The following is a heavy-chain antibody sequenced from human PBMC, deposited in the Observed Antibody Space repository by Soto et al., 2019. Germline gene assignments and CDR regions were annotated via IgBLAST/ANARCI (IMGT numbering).Heavy chain of an antibody. V-gene: IGHV3-30-3*01. CDR3: ARGREDGPFDY. CDR2: ISYDGSNK. J-gene: IGHJ4*02. CDR1: GFTFSSYA. D-gene: IGHD2-15*01. Sequence: QVQLVESGGGVVQPGRSQRLSCAASGFTFSSYAMHWVRQAPGKGLEWVAVISYDGSNKYYADSVKGRFTISRDNSKNTLDLQMNSLRAEDTAVYYCARGREDGPFDYWGQGTLVTVSS.